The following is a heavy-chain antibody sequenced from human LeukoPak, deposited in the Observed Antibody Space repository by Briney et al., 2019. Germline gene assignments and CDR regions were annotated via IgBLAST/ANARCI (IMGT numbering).Heavy chain of an antibody. D-gene: IGHD2-2*01. Sequence: SETLSLTCTVSGGSISSGSYYWSWIRQPAGKGLEWIGRIYTSGSTNYNPSLKSRVTISVDTSKNQFSLKLSSVTAADTAVYYCARENIVVVPAATQYYMDVWGKGTTVTVSS. CDR1: GGSISSGSYY. V-gene: IGHV4-61*02. CDR3: ARENIVVVPAATQYYMDV. CDR2: IYTSGST. J-gene: IGHJ6*03.